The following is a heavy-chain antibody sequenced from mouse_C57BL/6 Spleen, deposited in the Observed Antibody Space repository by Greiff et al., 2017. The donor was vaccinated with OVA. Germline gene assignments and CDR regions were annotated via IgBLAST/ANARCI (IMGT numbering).Heavy chain of an antibody. Sequence: QVQLKQPGAELVKPGASVKLSCKASGYTFTSYWMHWVKQRPGQGLEWIGMIHPNSGSTNYNEKFKSKATLTVDKSSSTAYMQLSSLTSEDSAVYYWARRGDYDRFDYWGQGTTLTVSS. CDR2: IHPNSGST. J-gene: IGHJ2*01. CDR1: GYTFTSYW. D-gene: IGHD2-4*01. V-gene: IGHV1-64*01. CDR3: ARRGDYDRFDY.